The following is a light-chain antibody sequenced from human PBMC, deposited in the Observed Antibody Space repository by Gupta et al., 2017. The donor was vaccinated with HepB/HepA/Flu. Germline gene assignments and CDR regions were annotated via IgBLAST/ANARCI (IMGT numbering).Light chain of an antibody. CDR2: EVS. CDR1: SSDVGGYNY. CDR3: SSEAGNNNLGL. V-gene: IGLV2-8*01. Sequence: QSALTHPPPASGSLVKSVTISCTGTSSDVGGYNYVSWYQQHPGKAPKFMIYEVSKRPTGVPDRFSGSKSGNTATLTVSGLQAEDEADYYCSSEAGNNNLGLFGGGTKPTVL. J-gene: IGLJ3*02.